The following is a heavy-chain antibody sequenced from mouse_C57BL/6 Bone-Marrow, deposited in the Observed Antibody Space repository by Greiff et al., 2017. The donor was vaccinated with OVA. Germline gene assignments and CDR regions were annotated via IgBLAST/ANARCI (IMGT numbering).Heavy chain of an antibody. CDR3: ACRNSYYYGRRGYAMDY. V-gene: IGHV1-61*01. J-gene: IGHJ4*01. D-gene: IGHD1-1*01. CDR1: GYTFTSYW. Sequence: QVQLQQPGAELVRPGSSVKLSCKASGYTFTSYWMDWVKQRPGQGLEWIGNIYPSDSETHYNQKFKDKATLTVDKSSSTAYMQLSSLTSEDSAVYYCACRNSYYYGRRGYAMDYWGQGTSVTVSS. CDR2: IYPSDSET.